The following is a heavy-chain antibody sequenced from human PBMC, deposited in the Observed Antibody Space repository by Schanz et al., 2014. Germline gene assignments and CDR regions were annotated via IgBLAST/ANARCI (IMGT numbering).Heavy chain of an antibody. CDR2: IIPIHGIV. CDR1: GYTFSNDD. Sequence: QVQLVQSGAEVKKPGASVKVSCKTSGYTFSNDDINWLRQAPGQGLEWMGRIIPIHGIVNYAQRFQDRVRITADKSTSTAYMELSSLRSDDTAVYYCARGGGPEDVFDIWGQGSLVTVSS. CDR3: ARGGGPEDVFDI. J-gene: IGHJ4*02. D-gene: IGHD3-3*01. V-gene: IGHV1-69*04.